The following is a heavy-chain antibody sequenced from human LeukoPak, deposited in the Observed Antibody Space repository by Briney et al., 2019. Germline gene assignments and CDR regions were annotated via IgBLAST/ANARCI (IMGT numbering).Heavy chain of an antibody. D-gene: IGHD4/OR15-4a*01. V-gene: IGHV3-30-3*01. CDR3: ARDYYAAYYFDY. J-gene: IGHJ4*02. CDR1: GFTFSSYA. CDR2: ISYDGSNK. Sequence: GGSLRLSCAASGFTFSSYAMHWVRQAPGKGLEWVAVISYDGSNKYYADSVKGRFTISRDNSKNTLYLQMNNLRAEDTAVYYCARDYYAAYYFDYWGQGTLVTVSS.